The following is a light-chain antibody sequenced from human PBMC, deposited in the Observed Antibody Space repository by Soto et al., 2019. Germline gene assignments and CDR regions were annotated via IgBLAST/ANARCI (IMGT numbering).Light chain of an antibody. V-gene: IGLV1-44*01. CDR2: DNN. J-gene: IGLJ3*02. Sequence: QSVLIQPPSVSGTPGQRVTITCSGSRSNIGTKTVNWYQKLPGSAPKLLIYDNNQRPSGVPDRFSGSKSGTSAFLAISGLQSEDEADYYCATWDDSVKGWVFGGGTKLTVL. CDR3: ATWDDSVKGWV. CDR1: RSNIGTKT.